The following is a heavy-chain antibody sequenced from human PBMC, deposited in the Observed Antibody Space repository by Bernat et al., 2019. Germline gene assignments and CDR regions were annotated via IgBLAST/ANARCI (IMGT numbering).Heavy chain of an antibody. Sequence: QVQLVESGGGVVQPGRSLRLSCAASGFTFSRYGMHWVRLAPGKGLEWVAVIWYDGSYEDHVDSVQGRFTISRDNSKNTQYLQMNSLRAEDTAVYYCARDLGREEGVIGDWGQGTLVIVSS. CDR1: GFTFSRYG. D-gene: IGHD3-10*01. J-gene: IGHJ4*02. CDR3: ARDLGREEGVIGD. V-gene: IGHV3-33*01. CDR2: IWYDGSYE.